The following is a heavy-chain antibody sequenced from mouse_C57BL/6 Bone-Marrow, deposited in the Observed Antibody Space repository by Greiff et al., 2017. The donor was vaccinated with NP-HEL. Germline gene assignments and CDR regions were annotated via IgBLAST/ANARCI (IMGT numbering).Heavy chain of an antibody. V-gene: IGHV1-55*01. CDR2: IYPGSGST. Sequence: QVQLQQPGAELVKPGASVKMSCKASGYTFTSYWITWVKQRPGQGLEWIGDIYPGSGSTNYNEKFKSKATLTVDTSSSTDYMQLSSLTAEDTAVYYCARRRPTGRYYSNYAFAYWGQGTLVTVSA. J-gene: IGHJ3*01. CDR1: GYTFTSYW. D-gene: IGHD2-5*01. CDR3: ARRRPTGRYYSNYAFAY.